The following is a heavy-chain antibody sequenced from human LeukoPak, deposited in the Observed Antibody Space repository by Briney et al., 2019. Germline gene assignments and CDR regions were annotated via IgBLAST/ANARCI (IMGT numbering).Heavy chain of an antibody. D-gene: IGHD6-13*01. V-gene: IGHV3-33*01. J-gene: IGHJ2*01. CDR3: ARGSRSAGLWWYFDL. CDR1: GFTFSSYG. Sequence: GGSLRLSCAASGFTFSSYGMHWVRQAPGKGLEWVAVIWYDGSNKYYADSVKGRFTISRDNSKNTLYLQMNSLRDEDSALYYCARGSRSAGLWWYFDLWGRGTLVTVSS. CDR2: IWYDGSNK.